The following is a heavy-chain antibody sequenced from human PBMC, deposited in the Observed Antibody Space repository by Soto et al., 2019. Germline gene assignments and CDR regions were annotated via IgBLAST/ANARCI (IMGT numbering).Heavy chain of an antibody. CDR1: GYTFTIYA. CDR3: AIEYSGYAPGWYFDL. CDR2: INAGNGNT. D-gene: IGHD5-12*01. Sequence: ASVKVSCKASGYTFTIYAMHWVRQAPGQRLEWMGWINAGNGNTKYSQKFQGRVTITRDTSASTAYMELSSLRSEDTAVYYCAIEYSGYAPGWYFDLWGRGTLVTVSS. J-gene: IGHJ2*01. V-gene: IGHV1-3*01.